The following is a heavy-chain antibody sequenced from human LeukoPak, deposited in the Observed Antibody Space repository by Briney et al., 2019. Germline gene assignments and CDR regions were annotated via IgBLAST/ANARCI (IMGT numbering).Heavy chain of an antibody. CDR3: ARLVRNYDILSGYPLAEWFDP. CDR1: GGTFSSYA. CDR2: IIPIFGTA. D-gene: IGHD3-9*01. Sequence: SVKVSCKASGGTFSSYAISWVRQAPGQGLEWMGGIIPIFGTANYAQKFQGRVTITADKSTRTAYMELRSLRSDDTAVYYCARLVRNYDILSGYPLAEWFDPWGRGTLVTVSS. V-gene: IGHV1-69*06. J-gene: IGHJ5*02.